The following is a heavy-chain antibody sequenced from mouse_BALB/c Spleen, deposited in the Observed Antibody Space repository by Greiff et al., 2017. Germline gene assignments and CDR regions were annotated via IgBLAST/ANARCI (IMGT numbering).Heavy chain of an antibody. D-gene: IGHD1-1*01. CDR2: IYPGNVNT. Sequence: QVQLKQSGPELVKPGASVRISCKASGYTFTSYYIHWVKQRPAQGLEWIGWIYPGNVNTKYNEKFKGKATLTADKSSSTAYMQLSSLTSEDSAVYFCARSDYGSSYAMDYWGQGTSVTVSS. CDR1: GYTFTSYY. CDR3: ARSDYGSSYAMDY. V-gene: IGHV1S56*01. J-gene: IGHJ4*01.